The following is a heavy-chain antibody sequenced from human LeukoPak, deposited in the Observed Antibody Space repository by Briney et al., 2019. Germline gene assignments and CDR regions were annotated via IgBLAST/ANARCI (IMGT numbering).Heavy chain of an antibody. CDR2: ISSSSSYT. J-gene: IGHJ6*03. D-gene: IGHD3-10*01. CDR3: ATGLDYGSGSYWYYYYYMDV. CDR1: GFAFSSYQ. V-gene: IGHV3-21*01. Sequence: GGSLRLSCEASGFAFSSYQMNWVRQAPGKGLEWVSSISSSSSYTYYADSVKGRFTISRDNAKNSQYLQMNSLRAEDTAVYYCATGLDYGSGSYWYYYYYMDVWGKGTTVTISS.